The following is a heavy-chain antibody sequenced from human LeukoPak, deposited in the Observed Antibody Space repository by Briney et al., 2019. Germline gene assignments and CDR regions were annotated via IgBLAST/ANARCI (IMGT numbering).Heavy chain of an antibody. V-gene: IGHV4-59*08. CDR1: GGSISGYY. J-gene: IGHJ4*02. CDR2: ISYSGST. Sequence: SETQSLTCTVSGGSISGYYWTWILQPPGKGLEWIGYISYSGSTSSHPSLKSRVTISLDMSKSQFSLKLTSVTAADTAVYYCVRGYSGYPYYLDYWGQGTLVTVSS. CDR3: VRGYSGYPYYLDY. D-gene: IGHD5-12*01.